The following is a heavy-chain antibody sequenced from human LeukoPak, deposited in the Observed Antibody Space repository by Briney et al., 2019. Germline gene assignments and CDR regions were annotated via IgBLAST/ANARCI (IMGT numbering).Heavy chain of an antibody. V-gene: IGHV1-2*06. CDR2: INPNSGGT. D-gene: IGHD6-13*01. CDR1: GYTFTGYY. J-gene: IGHJ4*02. CDR3: ASRRIAAAGIVDY. Sequence: ASVKVSCKASGYTFTGYYMHWVRQAPGQGLEWMGRINPNSGGTNYAQKFQGRVTMTRDTSISTAYMELSRLRSDDTAVYYCASRRIAAAGIVDYWGQGTLVTVSS.